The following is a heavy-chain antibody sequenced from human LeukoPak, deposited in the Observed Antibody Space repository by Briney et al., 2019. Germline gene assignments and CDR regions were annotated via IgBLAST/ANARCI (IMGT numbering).Heavy chain of an antibody. CDR1: GGTFSSYA. CDR2: IIPIFGTA. Sequence: GASVKVSCKASGGTFSSYAISWVRQAPGQGLEWMGGIIPIFGTANYAQKFQGRVTITADESTSTAYMELSSLRSEDTAVYYCARWFGELDFDYWGQGTLVTVSS. V-gene: IGHV1-69*13. D-gene: IGHD3-10*01. CDR3: ARWFGELDFDY. J-gene: IGHJ4*02.